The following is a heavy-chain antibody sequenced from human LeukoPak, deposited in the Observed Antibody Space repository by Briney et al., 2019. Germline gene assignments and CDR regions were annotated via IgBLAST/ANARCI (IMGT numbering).Heavy chain of an antibody. D-gene: IGHD6-13*01. Sequence: GGSLRLSCAASGFTFSSYAMQWVRQAPGKGLEWVAVISYDGSNKYYADSVKGRFTISRDNSKNTLYLQMNSLRAEDTAVYYCARDREQQLVQGCFDYWGQGTLVTVSS. J-gene: IGHJ4*02. V-gene: IGHV3-30*04. CDR2: ISYDGSNK. CDR1: GFTFSSYA. CDR3: ARDREQQLVQGCFDY.